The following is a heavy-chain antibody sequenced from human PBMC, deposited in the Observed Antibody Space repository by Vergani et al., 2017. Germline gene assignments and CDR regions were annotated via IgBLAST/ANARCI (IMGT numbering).Heavy chain of an antibody. V-gene: IGHV1-69*04. D-gene: IGHD4-17*01. Sequence: QVQLVQSGAEVKKPGASVKVSCKASGGTFSSYAISWVRQAPGQGLEWMGRIIPILGIANYAQKFQGRVTITADESTSTAYMELSSLRSEDTAVYYCATNIGDYEFDYWGQGTLVTVSS. CDR1: GGTFSSYA. CDR2: IIPILGIA. J-gene: IGHJ4*02. CDR3: ATNIGDYEFDY.